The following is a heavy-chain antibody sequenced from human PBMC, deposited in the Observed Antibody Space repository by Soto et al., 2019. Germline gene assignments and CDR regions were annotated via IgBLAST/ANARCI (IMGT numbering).Heavy chain of an antibody. Sequence: GGSLRLSCAASGFDASVNYMTWVRQGPGKGLQWVSVINNAGTTFYADSVKGRFTLSRDNSKNTVYLQMNSLRVEDTAMYYCAREGGYCISTSCYYYGMDVWGQRTTVTVSS. D-gene: IGHD2-2*01. CDR2: INNAGTT. CDR3: AREGGYCISTSCYYYGMDV. CDR1: GFDASVNY. J-gene: IGHJ6*02. V-gene: IGHV3-66*01.